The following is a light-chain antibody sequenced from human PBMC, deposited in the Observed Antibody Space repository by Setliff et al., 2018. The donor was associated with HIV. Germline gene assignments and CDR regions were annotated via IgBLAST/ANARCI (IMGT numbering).Light chain of an antibody. Sequence: QSVLTQVASVSGSLGQLITISCTGSSSDIGGHNLVSWFRVDPGKAPKLIIYNVYLLTSGVSPRFSASKSGNTASLTIFGLQSEDEGDYYCCSYSRSTVPYVVGSGNKVTVL. V-gene: IGLV2-23*02. CDR3: CSYSRSTVPYV. CDR2: NVY. J-gene: IGLJ1*01. CDR1: SSDIGGHNL.